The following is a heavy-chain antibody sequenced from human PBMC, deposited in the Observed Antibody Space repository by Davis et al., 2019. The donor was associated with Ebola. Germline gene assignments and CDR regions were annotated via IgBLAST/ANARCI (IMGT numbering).Heavy chain of an antibody. CDR1: GGSISSSSYY. CDR3: ARENYDFWSGSPYDY. J-gene: IGHJ4*02. V-gene: IGHV4-39*07. D-gene: IGHD3-3*01. CDR2: IYYSGST. Sequence: PSETLSLTCTVSGGSISSSSYYWGWIRQPPGKGLEWIGSIYYSGSTYYNPSLKSRVTISVDTSKNQFSLKLSSVTAADTAVYYCARENYDFWSGSPYDYWGQGTLVTVSS.